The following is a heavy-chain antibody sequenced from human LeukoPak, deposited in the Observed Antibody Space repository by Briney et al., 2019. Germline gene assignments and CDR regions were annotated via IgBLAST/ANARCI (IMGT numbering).Heavy chain of an antibody. V-gene: IGHV1-69*06. D-gene: IGHD2-15*01. CDR3: ARGGGGLAY. Sequence: ASVKVSCKASGGTFSSYAISWVRQAPGQGLEWMGGIIPIFGTANYAQKFQGRVTITADKSTSTAYKELTSLTSDDTAVYFCARGGGGLAYWGPGTLVTVSS. J-gene: IGHJ4*02. CDR1: GGTFSSYA. CDR2: IIPIFGTA.